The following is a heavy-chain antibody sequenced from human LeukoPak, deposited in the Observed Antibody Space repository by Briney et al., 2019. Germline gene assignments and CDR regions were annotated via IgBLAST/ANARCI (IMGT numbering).Heavy chain of an antibody. D-gene: IGHD3-22*01. Sequence: SETLSLTCTVSGGSISSYFWSCIRQPPGKGLEWIGYIYYSGSTNYNPSLKSRVTISVDTSKNQFSLKLSSVTAADTAVYYCAREESDYYDSSGYPGGFGFDPWGQGTLVTVSS. CDR3: AREESDYYDSSGYPGGFGFDP. V-gene: IGHV4-59*01. CDR2: IYYSGST. J-gene: IGHJ5*02. CDR1: GGSISSYF.